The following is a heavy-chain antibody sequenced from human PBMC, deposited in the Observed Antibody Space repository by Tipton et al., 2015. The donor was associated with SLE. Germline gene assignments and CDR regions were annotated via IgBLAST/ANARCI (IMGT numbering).Heavy chain of an antibody. Sequence: QLVQSGPEVKKPGASVKVSCKASGYTFTSYGISWVRQAPGQGLEWMGWINPNNGDSKYEQKLQGRVTMTRDTSISTAYIELSSLRSDDTAVYFCARELPGYWGQGTRVTVYS. CDR3: ARELPGY. V-gene: IGHV1-2*02. CDR2: INPNNGDS. CDR1: GYTFTSYG. J-gene: IGHJ4*02.